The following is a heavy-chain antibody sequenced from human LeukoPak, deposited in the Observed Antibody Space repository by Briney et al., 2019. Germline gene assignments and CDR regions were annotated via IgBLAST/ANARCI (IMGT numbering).Heavy chain of an antibody. V-gene: IGHV3-23*01. CDR3: AKDALVGATNFFGH. D-gene: IGHD1-26*01. CDR2: ISNNGGYT. Sequence: PGGSLRLSCAASGFTFSSSAMSWVRQAPGKGLEWVSAISNNGGYTYYADSVQGRFTISRDNSKSTLCLQMNSLRAEDTAVYYCAKDALVGATNFFGHWGQGILVTVSS. J-gene: IGHJ4*02. CDR1: GFTFSSSA.